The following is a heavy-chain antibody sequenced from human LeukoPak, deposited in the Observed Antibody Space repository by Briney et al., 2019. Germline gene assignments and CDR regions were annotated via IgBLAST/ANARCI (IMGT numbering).Heavy chain of an antibody. CDR3: ARLPAVQLDY. V-gene: IGHV3-21*01. CDR2: ISGSSSYI. J-gene: IGHJ4*02. D-gene: IGHD1-14*01. Sequence: GGSLRLSCAASGFTFSSYAMSWVRQAPGKGLEWVSAISGSSSYIYYADSVKGRFTISRDNAKNSLYLQMNSLRAEDTAVYYCARLPAVQLDYWGQGTLVTVSS. CDR1: GFTFSSYA.